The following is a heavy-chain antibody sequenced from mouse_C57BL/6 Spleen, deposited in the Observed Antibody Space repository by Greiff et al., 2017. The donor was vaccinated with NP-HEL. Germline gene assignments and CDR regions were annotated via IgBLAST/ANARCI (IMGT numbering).Heavy chain of an antibody. V-gene: IGHV7-3*01. J-gene: IGHJ2*01. CDR2: IRNKANGYTT. Sequence: EVQVVESGGGLVQPGGSLSLSCAASGFTFTDYYMSWVRQPPGKALEWLGFIRNKANGYTTEYSASVKGRFTISRDNSQSILYLQMNALRAEDSATYYCARLNWEDYFDYWGQGTTLTVSS. D-gene: IGHD4-1*02. CDR3: ARLNWEDYFDY. CDR1: GFTFTDYY.